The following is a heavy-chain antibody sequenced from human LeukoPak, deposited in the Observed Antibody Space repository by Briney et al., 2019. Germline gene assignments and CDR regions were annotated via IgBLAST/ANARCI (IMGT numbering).Heavy chain of an antibody. D-gene: IGHD1-1*01. V-gene: IGHV1-69*06. CDR3: ARSNWNLHIYYYYMDV. CDR2: IIPIFGTA. J-gene: IGHJ6*03. Sequence: ASVKVSCKASGGTFSSYAISWVRQAPGQGLEWMGGIIPIFGTANYAQKIQGRVTITADKSTSTAYMELSSLRSEDTAVYYCARSNWNLHIYYYYMDVWGKGTTVTVSS. CDR1: GGTFSSYA.